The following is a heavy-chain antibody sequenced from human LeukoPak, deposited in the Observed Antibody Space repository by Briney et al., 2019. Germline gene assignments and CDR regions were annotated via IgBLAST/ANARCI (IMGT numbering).Heavy chain of an antibody. V-gene: IGHV3-48*03. CDR2: ISSRGSTM. CDR3: ARTAPYCSGGSCYSLFDY. D-gene: IGHD2-15*01. J-gene: IGHJ4*02. CDR1: GFTFSNYE. Sequence: GGSLRLSCAASGFTFSNYEVNWVRQAPGKGLEWVSYISSRGSTMYYADSVKGRFTISRDNAKNSLYLQMNSLRAEDTGLYYCARTAPYCSGGSCYSLFDYWGQGTLVTVSS.